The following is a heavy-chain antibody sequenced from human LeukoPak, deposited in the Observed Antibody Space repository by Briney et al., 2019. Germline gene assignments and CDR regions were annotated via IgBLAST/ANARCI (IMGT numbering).Heavy chain of an antibody. CDR1: GYSISTGYY. CDR2: IYHSGST. V-gene: IGHV4-38-2*02. Sequence: SETLSLTCTVSGYSISTGYYWDWIRQPPGEGLEWIGSIYHSGSTYYNPSLKGRVTISRDTSKIQFSLKLSSVTAADTAVYYCARDLRYFSLWGQGTLVTVSS. CDR3: ARDLRYFSL. J-gene: IGHJ4*02. D-gene: IGHD3-9*01.